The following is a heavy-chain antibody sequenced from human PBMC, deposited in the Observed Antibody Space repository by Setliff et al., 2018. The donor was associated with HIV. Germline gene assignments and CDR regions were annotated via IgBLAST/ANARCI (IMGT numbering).Heavy chain of an antibody. D-gene: IGHD5-12*01. CDR1: GFTFSSYSM. V-gene: IGHV2-70*11. CDR3: ARIRTRWLQHLDY. J-gene: IGHJ4*02. Sequence: LRLSCAASGFTFSSYSMNWIRQPPGKALEWLARIDWDDDKYYSTSLKTRLTISKDTSKNQVVLTMTNMDPVDTATYYCARIRTRWLQHLDYWGQGTLVTVSS. CDR2: IDWDDDK.